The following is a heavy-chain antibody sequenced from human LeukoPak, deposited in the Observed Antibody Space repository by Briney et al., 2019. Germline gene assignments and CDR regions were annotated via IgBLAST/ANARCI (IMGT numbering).Heavy chain of an antibody. CDR1: GYTFISYY. D-gene: IGHD2-2*01. V-gene: IGHV1-46*01. J-gene: IGHJ4*02. CDR2: INPSGGST. CDR3: ARDEDIVVVPAAILRY. Sequence: ASVKVSCKASGYTFISYYMHWVRQAPGQGLEWMGIINPSGGSTSYAQKFQGRVTMTRDTSTSTVYMELSSLRSEDTAVYYCARDEDIVVVPAAILRYWGQGTLVTVSS.